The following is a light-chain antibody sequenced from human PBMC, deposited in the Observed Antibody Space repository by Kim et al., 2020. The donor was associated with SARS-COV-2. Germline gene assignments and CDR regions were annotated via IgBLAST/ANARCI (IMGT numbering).Light chain of an antibody. V-gene: IGKV3-11*01. Sequence: EIVLTQSPATLSLSPGERVTLSCRASQSVSSYLAWYQQKPGQPPRLLIYDASNRATGIPARFSGSGSGTDFTLTITSLEPEDFAVYYCQRRSNWPLTFGGGTKVDIK. CDR3: QRRSNWPLT. CDR2: DAS. J-gene: IGKJ4*01. CDR1: QSVSSY.